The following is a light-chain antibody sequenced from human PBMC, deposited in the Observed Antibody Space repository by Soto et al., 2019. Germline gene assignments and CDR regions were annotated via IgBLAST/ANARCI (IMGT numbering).Light chain of an antibody. CDR2: GAS. V-gene: IGKV3-15*01. Sequence: EIEMTLSPATLSLSPGERVTLSCRASQSVGSKLAWYQQKPGQAPRLLIYGASTRAPGIPARFSGSGSGTEFTLTISSLQSEDFAIYYCQQYDKWPPLTFGQGTRLEIK. CDR3: QQYDKWPPLT. J-gene: IGKJ5*01. CDR1: QSVGSK.